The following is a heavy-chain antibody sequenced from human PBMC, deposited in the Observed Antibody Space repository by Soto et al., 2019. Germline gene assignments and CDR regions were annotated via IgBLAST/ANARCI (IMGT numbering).Heavy chain of an antibody. CDR1: GFTFSSYG. V-gene: IGHV3-30*18. CDR2: ISYDGSNK. CDR3: AKGGHEDYFDY. J-gene: IGHJ4*02. D-gene: IGHD3-16*01. Sequence: QVPLVESGGGVVQPGRSLRLSCAASGFTFSSYGMHWVRQAPGKGLEWVAVISYDGSNKYYADSVKGRFTISRDNSKNTLYLQMNSLRAEDTAVYYCAKGGHEDYFDYWGQGTLVTVSS.